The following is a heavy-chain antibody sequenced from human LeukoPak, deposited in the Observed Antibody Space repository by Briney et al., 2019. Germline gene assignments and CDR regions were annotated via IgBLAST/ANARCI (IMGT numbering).Heavy chain of an antibody. CDR3: ARGKYYDFWSGYYKTNAFDI. CDR2: INHSGST. Sequence: SETLSLTCAVYGGSFSGYYWSWIRQPPGKGLEWIGEINHSGSTNYNPSLKSRVTISVDTSKNQFSLKLSSVTAADTAVYYCARGKYYDFWSGYYKTNAFDIWGQGTMVTVSS. V-gene: IGHV4-34*01. D-gene: IGHD3-3*01. CDR1: GGSFSGYY. J-gene: IGHJ3*02.